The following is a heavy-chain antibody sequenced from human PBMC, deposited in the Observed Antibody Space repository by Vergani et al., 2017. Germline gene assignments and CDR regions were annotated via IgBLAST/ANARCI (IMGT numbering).Heavy chain of an antibody. CDR1: GFTFDTYT. J-gene: IGHJ4*02. CDR2: ISSGGGDI. D-gene: IGHD3-22*01. V-gene: IGHV3-23*01. CDR3: AKDHTRQDYYDSSGYYDY. Sequence: EVQLLESGGGLVQPGGSRRLSCAGAGFTFDTYTMAYVRQAPGKGLEWVATISSGGGDIFYADSVKGRFTISRDNSKNTLYLQMNSLRAEDTAVYYCAKDHTRQDYYDSSGYYDYWGQGTLVTVSS.